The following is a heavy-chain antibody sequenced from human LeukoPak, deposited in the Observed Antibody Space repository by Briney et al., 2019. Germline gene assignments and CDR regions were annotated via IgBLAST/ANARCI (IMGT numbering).Heavy chain of an antibody. V-gene: IGHV1-8*03. CDR3: ARGRSTGYPYYFEY. Sequence: ASVKVSCKASGYTFTSYDINWVRQATGQGLEWMGWMNPNSGSTGYAQKFQGRVTITWNTSISTAYMELSGLRSEDTAVYYCARGRSTGYPYYFEYWGQGTLVTVSS. J-gene: IGHJ4*02. CDR2: MNPNSGST. CDR1: GYTFTSYD. D-gene: IGHD5-12*01.